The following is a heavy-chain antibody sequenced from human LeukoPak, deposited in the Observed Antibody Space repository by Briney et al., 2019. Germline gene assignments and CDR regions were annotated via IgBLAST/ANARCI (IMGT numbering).Heavy chain of an antibody. CDR3: ARDRYYYDSRGYSLDY. D-gene: IGHD3-22*01. Sequence: PGGSLRLSCAASGFTFSSYNMNWVRRAPGKGLEWVSSISSSSGYIYYADSVKGRFTISRDNAKNSLYLQMNSLKAEDTAVYYCARDRYYYDSRGYSLDYWGQGTLVTVSS. CDR1: GFTFSSYN. CDR2: ISSSSGYI. V-gene: IGHV3-21*01. J-gene: IGHJ4*02.